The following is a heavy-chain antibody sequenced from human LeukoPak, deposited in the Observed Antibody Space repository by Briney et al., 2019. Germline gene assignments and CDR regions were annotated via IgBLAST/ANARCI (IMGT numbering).Heavy chain of an antibody. CDR1: GFTFSSYE. V-gene: IGHV3-48*03. CDR2: ISSSGSTI. Sequence: GGSLRLSCAASGFTFSSYEMNWVRQAPGKGLEWVSYISSSGSTIYYADSVKGRFTISRDNAKNSLYLQMNSLRAEDTAVYYCARGDFWSVPAYYFDYWGQGTLVTVSS. J-gene: IGHJ4*02. D-gene: IGHD3-3*01. CDR3: ARGDFWSVPAYYFDY.